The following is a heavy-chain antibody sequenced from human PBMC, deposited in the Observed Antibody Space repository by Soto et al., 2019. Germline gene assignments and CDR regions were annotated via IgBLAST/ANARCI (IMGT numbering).Heavy chain of an antibody. CDR3: AKNLYQALTYWAKGAYYYYGMDV. D-gene: IGHD1-26*01. Sequence: GGSLRLSCAASGFTFGSYGMHWVRQAPGKGLEWVAVISYDGSNKYYADSVKGRFTISRDNSKNTLYLQMNSLRAEDTAVYYCAKNLYQALTYWAKGAYYYYGMDVWGQGTTVTVSS. CDR2: ISYDGSNK. CDR1: GFTFGSYG. J-gene: IGHJ6*02. V-gene: IGHV3-30*18.